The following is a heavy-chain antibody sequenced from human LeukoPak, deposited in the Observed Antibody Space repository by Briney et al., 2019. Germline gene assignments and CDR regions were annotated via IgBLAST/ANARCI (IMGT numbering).Heavy chain of an antibody. CDR2: IDNDGSDT. D-gene: IGHD2-15*01. V-gene: IGHV3-74*01. J-gene: IGHJ3*02. CDR3: ARGGYHHGFDI. CDR1: GFTFNTYW. Sequence: GGSLRLSCAASGFTFNTYWLHWVRQAPGKGLVWVSRIDNDGSDTIYADSVKGRFTISRDNAKSTLYLQMNSLKAEDTAVYYCARGGYHHGFDIWGQATMVTVSS.